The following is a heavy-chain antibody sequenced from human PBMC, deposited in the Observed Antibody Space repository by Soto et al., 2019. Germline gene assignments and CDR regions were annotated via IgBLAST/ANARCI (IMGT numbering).Heavy chain of an antibody. CDR1: GFTFSSYA. J-gene: IGHJ5*02. V-gene: IGHV3-23*01. CDR3: AKDGEGSTIFRWLNWFDP. Sequence: HPGGSLRLSCAVSGFTFSSYAMSWVRQAPGKGLEWVSAISGSGGSTYYADSVKGRFTISRDNSKNTLYLQMNSLRAEDTAVYYCAKDGEGSTIFRWLNWFDPWGQGTLVTVSS. D-gene: IGHD3-3*01. CDR2: ISGSGGST.